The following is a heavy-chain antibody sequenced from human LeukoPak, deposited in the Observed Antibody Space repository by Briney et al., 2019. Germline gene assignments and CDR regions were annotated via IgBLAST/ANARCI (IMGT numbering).Heavy chain of an antibody. CDR1: GGSISSGSYY. D-gene: IGHD6-6*01. V-gene: IGHV4-61*02. CDR3: ARGDSIGALSR. CDR2: IYTSGST. J-gene: IGHJ4*02. Sequence: PSETLSLTCTVSGGSISSGSYYWSWIRQPAGKGLEWIGRIYTSGSTNYNPSLKSRVTISVDTSKNQFSLKLSSVTAADTAVYYCARGDSIGALSRWGQGTLVTVSS.